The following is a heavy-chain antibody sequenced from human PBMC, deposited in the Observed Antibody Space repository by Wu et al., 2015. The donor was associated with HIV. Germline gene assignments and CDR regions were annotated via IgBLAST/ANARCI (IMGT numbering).Heavy chain of an antibody. J-gene: IGHJ5*02. CDR3: ARARFVGIAAAPGDYNWFDP. CDR1: GGTFSSYA. Sequence: QVQLVQSGAEVKKPGSSVKVSCKASGGTFSSYAISWVRQAPGQGLEWMGGIIPIFGTANYAQKFQGRVTITADESTSTAYMELSSLRSEDTAVYYCARARFVGIAAAPGDYNWFDPWGQGTLVTVSS. CDR2: IIPIFGTA. D-gene: IGHD6-13*01. V-gene: IGHV1-69*12.